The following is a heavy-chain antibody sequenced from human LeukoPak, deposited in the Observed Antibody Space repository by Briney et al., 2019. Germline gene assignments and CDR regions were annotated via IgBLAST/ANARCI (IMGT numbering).Heavy chain of an antibody. CDR1: GGSISSSSYY. D-gene: IGHD1-26*01. Sequence: SETLSLTCTVSGGSISSSSYYWGWIRQPPGKGLEWIGSIYYSGSTYYNPSLKSRVTISVDTSKNRFSLKLSSVTAADTAVYYCARELRSGSHNWFDPWGQGTLVTVSS. J-gene: IGHJ5*02. CDR3: ARELRSGSHNWFDP. CDR2: IYYSGST. V-gene: IGHV4-39*07.